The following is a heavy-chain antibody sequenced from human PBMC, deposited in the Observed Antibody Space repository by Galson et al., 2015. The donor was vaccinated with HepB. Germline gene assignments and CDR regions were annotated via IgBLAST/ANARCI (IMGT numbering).Heavy chain of an antibody. CDR2: IYYTENT. D-gene: IGHD2-21*01. V-gene: IGHV4-59*08. CDR1: GGSISSYY. CDR3: ARAADDSRTYLWSD. J-gene: IGHJ4*02. Sequence: SETLSLTCTVSGGSISSYYWGWIRQSPGKGLEWLGNIYYTENTYYNPSLNGRLTVSQDKSKNHFSLNLRSVTAADTAVYYCARAADDSRTYLWSDWGQGTRVIVSS.